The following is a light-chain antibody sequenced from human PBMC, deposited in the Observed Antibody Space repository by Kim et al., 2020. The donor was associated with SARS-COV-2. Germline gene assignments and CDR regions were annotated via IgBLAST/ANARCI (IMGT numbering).Light chain of an antibody. CDR2: VAF. Sequence: PPGDRAPHFCRASQTVRTNLAWYQQRPGQAPRHLIYVAFIRAAGIPPRVSGSWSGTEFSLTISRLQSEYSAVYFCQQYNHCPPYSFGQGTRPEIK. V-gene: IGKV3-15*01. CDR3: QQYNHCPPYS. CDR1: QTVRTN. J-gene: IGKJ2*03.